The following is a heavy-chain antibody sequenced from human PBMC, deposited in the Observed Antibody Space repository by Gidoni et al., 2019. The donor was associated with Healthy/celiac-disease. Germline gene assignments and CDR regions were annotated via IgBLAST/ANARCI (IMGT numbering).Heavy chain of an antibody. CDR2: INHSGST. Sequence: QVQLQQWGAGLLKPSETLSLTCAVHGGSFSGYYWSWIRQPPGKGLEWIGEINHSGSTNYNPSLKSRVTISVDTSKNQFSLKLSSVTAADTAVYYCARGVATIFGVGSTDFDYWGQGTLVTVSS. J-gene: IGHJ4*02. CDR1: GGSFSGYY. V-gene: IGHV4-34*01. CDR3: ARGVATIFGVGSTDFDY. D-gene: IGHD3-3*01.